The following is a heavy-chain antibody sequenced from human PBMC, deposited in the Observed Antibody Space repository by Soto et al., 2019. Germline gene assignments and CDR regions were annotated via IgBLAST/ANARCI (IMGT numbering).Heavy chain of an antibody. Sequence: SETLSLTCAVYGGSFSGYYWSWIRQPPGKGLEWIGEINHSGSTNYNPSLKSRVTISVDTSKNQFSLKLSSVTAADTAVYYCAREDLYGDYDYWGQGTLVTVSS. D-gene: IGHD4-17*01. CDR3: AREDLYGDYDY. J-gene: IGHJ4*02. CDR2: INHSGST. V-gene: IGHV4-34*01. CDR1: GGSFSGYY.